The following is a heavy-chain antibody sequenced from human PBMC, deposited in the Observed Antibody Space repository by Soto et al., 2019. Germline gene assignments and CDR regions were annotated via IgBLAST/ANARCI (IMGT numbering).Heavy chain of an antibody. D-gene: IGHD5-12*01. V-gene: IGHV4-39*01. CDR3: ARHERWLPQLGY. Sequence: PSETLSLTCTVSGGSISSSDYYWGWIRQPPGKGLEWIGSIYYSGSTYYNPSLKSRVTISVDTSKNQFSLKLSSVTAADTAVYYCARHERWLPQLGYWGQGTLVTVSS. J-gene: IGHJ4*02. CDR1: GGSISSSDYY. CDR2: IYYSGST.